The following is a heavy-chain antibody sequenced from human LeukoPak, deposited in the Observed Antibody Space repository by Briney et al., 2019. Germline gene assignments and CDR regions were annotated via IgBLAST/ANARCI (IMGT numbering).Heavy chain of an antibody. J-gene: IGHJ4*02. CDR3: ASPLPAGGDGYTETMPKQENDY. CDR1: GGTFSSYA. D-gene: IGHD5-24*01. V-gene: IGHV1-69*04. Sequence: SVKVSCKASGGTFSSYAISWVRQAPGQGLEWMGRIIPILGIANYAQKFQGRVTITADKSTSTAYMELSSLRSEDTAVYYCASPLPAGGDGYTETMPKQENDYWGQGTLVTVSS. CDR2: IIPILGIA.